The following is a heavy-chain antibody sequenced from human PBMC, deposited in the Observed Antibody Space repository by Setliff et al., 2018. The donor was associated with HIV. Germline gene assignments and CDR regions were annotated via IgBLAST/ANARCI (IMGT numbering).Heavy chain of an antibody. D-gene: IGHD2-21*01. CDR2: INHSGDN. J-gene: IGHJ4*02. V-gene: IGHV4-34*01. CDR1: GGSFSDHY. Sequence: SETLSLTCAVYGGSFSDHYWSWMRRPPGKGLEWTGEINHSGDNNYNPSLKSRVTMSVDTSKNQFSLKLKSMTATDTAVYYCARGVVMRGIIVGRPLDSWGRGTLVTVSS. CDR3: ARGVVMRGIIVGRPLDS.